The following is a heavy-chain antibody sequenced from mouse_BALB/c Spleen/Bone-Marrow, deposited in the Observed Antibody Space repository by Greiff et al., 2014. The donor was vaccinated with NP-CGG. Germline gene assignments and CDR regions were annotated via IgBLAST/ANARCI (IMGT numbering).Heavy chain of an antibody. J-gene: IGHJ2*01. Sequence: EVKLVESGGGLVQPGGSRKLSCAASGFTFSSFGMHWVRQAPEKGLEWVAYISSGSSTIYCTDTVKGRFTISRDNPKNTLFLQMTSLRSEDTAMYYCARRYYGSSFSYFDYWGQGTTLTVSS. CDR3: ARRYYGSSFSYFDY. V-gene: IGHV5-17*02. CDR1: GFTFSSFG. CDR2: ISSGSSTI. D-gene: IGHD1-1*01.